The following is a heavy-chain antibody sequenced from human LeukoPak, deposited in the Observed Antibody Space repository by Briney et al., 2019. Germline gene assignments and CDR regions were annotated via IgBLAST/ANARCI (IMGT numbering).Heavy chain of an antibody. CDR1: GGTFSSYA. Sequence: ASVKVSCKASGGTFSSYAISWVRQAPGQGLEWMGGIIPIFGTANYAQKFQGSVTITADKSTSTAYMELSSLRSEDTAVYYCGSSSPSYYYYYYMDVLGRGTTVSVSS. CDR3: GSSSPSYYYYYYMDV. J-gene: IGHJ6*03. D-gene: IGHD6-6*01. CDR2: IIPIFGTA. V-gene: IGHV1-69*06.